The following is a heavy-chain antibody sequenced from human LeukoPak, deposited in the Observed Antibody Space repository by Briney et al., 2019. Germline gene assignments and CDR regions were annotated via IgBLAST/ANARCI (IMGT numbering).Heavy chain of an antibody. CDR2: IDSSGSYT. Sequence: PGGSLRLSCAASGFAFGNYAMGWVRQAPGKGLEWVSSIDSSGSYTPSADSVKGRFTISRDNSENTVYLQMNSLRAEDTAVYSCAKISTVTENFHLWGQGTLVTVSS. J-gene: IGHJ4*02. V-gene: IGHV3-23*01. CDR1: GFAFGNYA. D-gene: IGHD4-17*01. CDR3: AKISTVTENFHL.